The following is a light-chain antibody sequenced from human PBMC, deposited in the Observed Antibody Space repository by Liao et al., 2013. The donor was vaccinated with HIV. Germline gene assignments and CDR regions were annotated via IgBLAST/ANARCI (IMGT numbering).Light chain of an antibody. J-gene: IGLJ3*02. CDR2: QDT. CDR3: QAWDGSTAV. CDR1: KLGNKF. V-gene: IGLV3-1*01. Sequence: SYDLTQPSSVSVSPGQTAVIPCSGDKLGNKFVCWYQQKPGQSPVLVIDQDTKRPSGIPERFSGSNSGNTATLTISGTQTMDEADYYCQAWDGSTAVFGGGTKLTVL.